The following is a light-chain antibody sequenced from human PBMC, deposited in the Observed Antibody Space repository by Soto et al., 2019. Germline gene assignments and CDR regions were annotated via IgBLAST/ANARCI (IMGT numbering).Light chain of an antibody. CDR3: QQYGTSPIT. J-gene: IGKJ5*01. CDR2: GAS. V-gene: IGKV3-20*01. CDR1: QSVSSSY. Sequence: EIVLTQSPGTLSLSPGERATLSCRASQSVSSSYLAWYQQKPGQAPRLLIYGASSRATGIPDRFSGSGSGTDFTLTISGLEPEDFAVFYCQQYGTSPITFGQGTRLEIK.